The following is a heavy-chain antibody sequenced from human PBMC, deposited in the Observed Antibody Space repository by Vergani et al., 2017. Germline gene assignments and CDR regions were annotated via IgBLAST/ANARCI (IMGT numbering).Heavy chain of an antibody. J-gene: IGHJ3*02. CDR3: ARGMKEYSSSSSAFDI. CDR1: GGTFSSYA. D-gene: IGHD6-6*01. Sequence: QVQLVQSGAEVKKPGSSVKVSCKASGGTFSSYAISWVRQAPGQGLEWMGRIIPSFGTANYAQKFQGRVTITADKSTGTAYMELSSLRSEDTAVYYCARGMKEYSSSSSAFDIWGQGTMVTVSS. CDR2: IIPSFGTA. V-gene: IGHV1-69*14.